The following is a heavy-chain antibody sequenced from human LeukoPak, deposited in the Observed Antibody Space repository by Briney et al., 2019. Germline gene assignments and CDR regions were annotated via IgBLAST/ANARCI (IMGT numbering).Heavy chain of an antibody. J-gene: IGHJ5*02. V-gene: IGHV4-59*01. Sequence: SETLSLTCTVSGGSISSYYWCWIRQPPGKGLEWIGYIYYSGSTNHNPSLKSRVTISVDTSKNQFSLKLSSVTAADTAVYYCARERKIVVVPAAILVGWFDPWGQGTLVTVSS. CDR1: GGSISSYY. D-gene: IGHD2-2*01. CDR2: IYYSGST. CDR3: ARERKIVVVPAAILVGWFDP.